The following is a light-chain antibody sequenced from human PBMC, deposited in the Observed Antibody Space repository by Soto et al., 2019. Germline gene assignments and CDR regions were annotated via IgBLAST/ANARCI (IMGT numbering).Light chain of an antibody. Sequence: EIVLTQSPGTLSLSPGERATLSCRASQSIDSSYLAWYQRKPGQAPRLLIYAASSRATGIPDRFSGSGSGTDFTLTISRLEPEDFAVFYCRQYGSSPTFGGGTKVEIK. CDR3: RQYGSSPT. V-gene: IGKV3-20*01. CDR1: QSIDSSY. J-gene: IGKJ4*01. CDR2: AAS.